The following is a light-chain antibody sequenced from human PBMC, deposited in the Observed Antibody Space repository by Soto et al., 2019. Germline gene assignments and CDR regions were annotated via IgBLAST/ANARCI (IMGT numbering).Light chain of an antibody. CDR1: QDISNY. CDR2: DAS. Sequence: DIQMTQSPSSLSASVGDRVTITCQASQDISNYLNWYQQKPGKAPKLLIYDASNLETGVPSRFSGSGSGTDFTFNISSLQPEDIATYYCQQYDNLPSYTFGQGTKLEIK. V-gene: IGKV1-33*01. CDR3: QQYDNLPSYT. J-gene: IGKJ2*01.